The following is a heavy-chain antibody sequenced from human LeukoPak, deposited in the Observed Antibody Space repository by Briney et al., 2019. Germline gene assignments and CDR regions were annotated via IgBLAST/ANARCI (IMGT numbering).Heavy chain of an antibody. CDR2: IRYDGNTK. J-gene: IGHJ1*01. CDR3: AKDPSSGYQGAEYFQH. Sequence: PGGPLRLSCAASGFTFSSYGMHWVRQAPGKGLEWVAFIRYDGNTKYYADSVKGRFTISRDNSKNTLFLQMNSLRADDTAVYYCAKDPSSGYQGAEYFQHWGQGTLVTVSS. D-gene: IGHD6-19*01. V-gene: IGHV3-30*02. CDR1: GFTFSSYG.